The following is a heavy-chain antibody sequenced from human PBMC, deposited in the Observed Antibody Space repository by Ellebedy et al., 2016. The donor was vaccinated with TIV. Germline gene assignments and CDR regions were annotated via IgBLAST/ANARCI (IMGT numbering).Heavy chain of an antibody. CDR2: ISGTAVTT. Sequence: GESLKISXVASGFTFSNYVMSWVRQAPGKGLEWVSAISGTAVTTYYADSVKGRFTISRDNSKNTLYLEMNSLRTEDTAVYYCAPLRLWFGELLSSDYWGQGTRVTASS. D-gene: IGHD3-10*01. V-gene: IGHV3-23*01. CDR3: APLRLWFGELLSSDY. CDR1: GFTFSNYV. J-gene: IGHJ4*02.